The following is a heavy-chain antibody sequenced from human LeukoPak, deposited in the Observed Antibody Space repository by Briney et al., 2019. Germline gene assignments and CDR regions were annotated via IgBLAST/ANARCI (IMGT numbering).Heavy chain of an antibody. CDR2: IKQHGTEK. CDR1: GIMFSGYW. Sequence: GGSLRLSCTASGIMFSGYWMSWVRQAPGKGLEWVANIKQHGTEKYYVDSVKGRFTISRDDAKKSVYLQMNSLRAEDTAVYYCARSGYLAKLDYWGQGTLVTVSS. V-gene: IGHV3-7*03. D-gene: IGHD3-9*01. CDR3: ARSGYLAKLDY. J-gene: IGHJ4*02.